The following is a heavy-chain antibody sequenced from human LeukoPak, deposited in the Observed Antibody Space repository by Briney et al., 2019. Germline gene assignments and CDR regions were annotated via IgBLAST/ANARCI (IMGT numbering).Heavy chain of an antibody. J-gene: IGHJ4*02. D-gene: IGHD6-13*01. V-gene: IGHV4-59*08. CDR2: IYYSGGT. Sequence: SETLSLTCTVSGGSISSYYWSWIRQPPGKGLEWIGYIYYSGGTNYNPSLKSRVTISVDTSKNQFSLKLSSVTAADTAVYYCARRRSSSWTSVYYFDYWGQGTLVTVSS. CDR3: ARRRSSSWTSVYYFDY. CDR1: GGSISSYY.